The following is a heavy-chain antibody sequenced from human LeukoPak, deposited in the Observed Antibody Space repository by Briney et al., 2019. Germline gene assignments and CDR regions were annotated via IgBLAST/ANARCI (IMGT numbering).Heavy chain of an antibody. CDR3: ARDRGTGIDY. D-gene: IGHD3/OR15-3a*01. J-gene: IGHJ4*02. V-gene: IGHV4-59*01. CDR1: GGSISSYY. Sequence: PSETLSLTCTVSGGSISSYYWSWIRQPPGKGLEWIGYIYYSGSTNYNPCLKSRVTISVDTSKNQFSLKLSSVTAADTAVYYCARDRGTGIDYWGQGTLVTVSS. CDR2: IYYSGST.